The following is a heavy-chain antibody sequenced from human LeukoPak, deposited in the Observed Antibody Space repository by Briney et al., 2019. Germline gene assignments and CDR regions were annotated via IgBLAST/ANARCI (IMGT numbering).Heavy chain of an antibody. D-gene: IGHD3-22*01. CDR3: ARDGEYYYDDSRYYGMDV. J-gene: IGHJ6*02. CDR1: GGTFSSYA. V-gene: IGHV1-69*13. CDR2: IIPIFGTA. Sequence: SVKVSCKASGGTFSSYAISWVRQAPGQGLEWMGGIIPIFGTANYAQKFQGRVTITADESTSTAYMELSSLRSEDTAVYYCARDGEYYYDDSRYYGMDVWGQGTTVTVSS.